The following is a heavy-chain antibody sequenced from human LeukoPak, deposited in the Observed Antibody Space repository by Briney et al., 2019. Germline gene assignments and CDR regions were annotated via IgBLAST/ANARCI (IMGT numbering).Heavy chain of an antibody. CDR1: GFTFNSNG. CDR2: IRYDGNTK. V-gene: IGHV3-30*02. D-gene: IGHD6-13*01. J-gene: IGHJ6*03. CDR3: VKDRPGDSSPEGVCHYYMDV. Sequence: GGSLRLSCAASGFTFNSNGMHWVRQAPGKRLEWVAFIRYDGNTKYYADSVKGRFTISRDNSKNTLYLQMNSLRGDDTAVYYCVKDRPGDSSPEGVCHYYMDVWGKGTTVTVSS.